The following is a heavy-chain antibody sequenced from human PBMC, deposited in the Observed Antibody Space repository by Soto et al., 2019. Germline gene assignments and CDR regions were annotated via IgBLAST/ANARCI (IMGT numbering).Heavy chain of an antibody. CDR1: GFIFSSYG. V-gene: IGHV3-30*18. D-gene: IGHD2-2*01. Sequence: PGGSLRLSCAASGFIFSSYGMNWVRQAPGKGLEGVSVMSFDGSIKYYAYSVKGRFTISRENYKKTLYLQMNTLRDEDTAVYYCAKDSLRGEVTAALNFYXWGRGTLVTVSX. CDR3: AKDSLRGEVTAALNFYX. J-gene: IGHJ1*01. CDR2: MSFDGSIK.